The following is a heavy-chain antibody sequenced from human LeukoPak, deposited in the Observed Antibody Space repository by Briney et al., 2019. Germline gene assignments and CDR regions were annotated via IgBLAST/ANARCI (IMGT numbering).Heavy chain of an antibody. J-gene: IGHJ4*02. CDR1: GFTFSSYA. Sequence: NPGGSLRLSCAASGFTFSSYAMHWVRQAPGKGLEWVAVISYDGSNKYYADSVKGRFTISRDNAKNTLYLQMNSLRAEDTAVYYCARESDYWGQGTLVTVSS. CDR2: ISYDGSNK. CDR3: ARESDY. V-gene: IGHV3-30-3*01.